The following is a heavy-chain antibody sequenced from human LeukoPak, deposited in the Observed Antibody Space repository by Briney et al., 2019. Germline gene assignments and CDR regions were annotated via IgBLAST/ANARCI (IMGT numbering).Heavy chain of an antibody. V-gene: IGHV1-8*03. Sequence: GASVKVSCKASGYTFTSYDINWVRQATGQGLEWMGWLNPNSGNTGYAQEFQGRVTITRNTSISTAYMELSSLRSEDAAVYYCARAYCGGDCYESGYWGQGTLVTVSS. CDR3: ARAYCGGDCYESGY. CDR1: GYTFTSYD. D-gene: IGHD2-21*01. J-gene: IGHJ4*02. CDR2: LNPNSGNT.